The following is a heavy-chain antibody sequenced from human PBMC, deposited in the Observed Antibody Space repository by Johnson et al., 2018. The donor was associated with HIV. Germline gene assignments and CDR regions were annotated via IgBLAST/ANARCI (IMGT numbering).Heavy chain of an antibody. CDR1: GFTFDDYA. D-gene: IGHD5-12*01. CDR2: IYSGGST. Sequence: QMLLVESGGAVVQPGGSLRLSCAASGFTFDDYAMHWVRQPPGNGLEWVSVIYSGGSTYYADSVKGRFTISRDNSKNTLYLQMNSLRAEDTAVYYCARVGVSGYDLAAFDIWGQGTMVTVSS. CDR3: ARVGVSGYDLAAFDI. V-gene: IGHV3-NL1*01. J-gene: IGHJ3*02.